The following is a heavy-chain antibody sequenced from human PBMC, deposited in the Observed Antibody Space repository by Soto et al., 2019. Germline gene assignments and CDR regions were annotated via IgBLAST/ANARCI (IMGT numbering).Heavy chain of an antibody. J-gene: IGHJ6*03. D-gene: IGHD2-8*01. CDR2: ISSSSSTI. V-gene: IGHV3-48*01. CDR3: ARDRGYCTNGVCRFWSYYYYYMDV. Sequence: GGSLRLSCAASGFTFSSYSMNWVRQAPGKGLEWVSYISSSSSTIYYADSVKGRFTISRDNAKNSLYLQMNSLRAEDTAVYYCARDRGYCTNGVCRFWSYYYYYMDVWGKGTTVTVSS. CDR1: GFTFSSYS.